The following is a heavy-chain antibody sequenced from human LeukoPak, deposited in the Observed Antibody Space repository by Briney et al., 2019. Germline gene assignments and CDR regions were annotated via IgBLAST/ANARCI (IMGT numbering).Heavy chain of an antibody. CDR2: ISSSGSTI. Sequence: GGSLRLSCAASGFTFSSYEMNWVRQAPGKGLEWVSYISSSGSTIYYADSVKGRFTISRDNAKNSLYLQMNSLRAEDTAVYYCAREAPTPGYSYESDYWGQGTLVTVSS. J-gene: IGHJ4*02. CDR3: AREAPTPGYSYESDY. CDR1: GFTFSSYE. V-gene: IGHV3-48*03. D-gene: IGHD5-18*01.